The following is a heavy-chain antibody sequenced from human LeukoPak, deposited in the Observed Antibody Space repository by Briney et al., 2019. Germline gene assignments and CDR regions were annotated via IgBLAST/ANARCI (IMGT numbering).Heavy chain of an antibody. CDR2: ISYEGGTQ. D-gene: IGHD6-19*01. V-gene: IGHV3-30*18. J-gene: IGHJ4*02. Sequence: GGSLRLSCAASGVTLSPYGMHWVRQAPGKGLEWVAVISYEGGTQHYADSVKGRFIISRDNPRNTLYLQMNILRTEDTAVYYCAKVVRWLDPDFDYWGQGTLVTVSS. CDR3: AKVVRWLDPDFDY. CDR1: GVTLSPYG.